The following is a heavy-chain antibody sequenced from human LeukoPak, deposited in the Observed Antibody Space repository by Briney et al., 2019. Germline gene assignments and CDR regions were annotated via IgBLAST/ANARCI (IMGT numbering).Heavy chain of an antibody. D-gene: IGHD3-22*01. CDR1: GFTFSSYA. CDR2: ISGSGGST. CDR3: AKDYIDDSSGYPPYFDY. J-gene: IGHJ4*02. V-gene: IGHV3-23*01. Sequence: PGGSLRLSCAASGFTFSSYAMSWVRQAPGKGLEWVSAISGSGGSTYYADSVKGRFTISRDNSKNTLYLQMNSLRAEDTAVYYCAKDYIDDSSGYPPYFDYWGQGTLVTVSS.